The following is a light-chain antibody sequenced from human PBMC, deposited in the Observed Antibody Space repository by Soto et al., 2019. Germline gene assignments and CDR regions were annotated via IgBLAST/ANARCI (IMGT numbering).Light chain of an antibody. J-gene: IGKJ4*01. V-gene: IGKV1-39*01. CDR3: QQSYSTPPT. CDR1: QSISSY. CDR2: AAS. Sequence: DIQMTQSPSSLSASVGDRVTITCRASQSISSYLNWYQQKPGKAPKLLIYAASSLQSGVPSRFSGSGSGTDFTLTISSLQPKDFATYYCQQSYSTPPTFGGGTKVDIK.